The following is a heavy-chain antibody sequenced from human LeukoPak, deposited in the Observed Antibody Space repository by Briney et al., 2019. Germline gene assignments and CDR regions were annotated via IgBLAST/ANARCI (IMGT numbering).Heavy chain of an antibody. J-gene: IGHJ6*02. D-gene: IGHD6-6*01. CDR1: GGSFSGYY. V-gene: IGHV4-34*01. CDR3: ARGTAARPAHPFYYYGMDV. Sequence: SETLSLTCAVYGGSFSGYYWSWIRQPPGKGLEWIGEINHSGSTNYNPSLKSRVTISVDTSKNQFSLKLSSVTAADTAVYYCARGTAARPAHPFYYYGMDVWGQGTRSPSP. CDR2: INHSGST.